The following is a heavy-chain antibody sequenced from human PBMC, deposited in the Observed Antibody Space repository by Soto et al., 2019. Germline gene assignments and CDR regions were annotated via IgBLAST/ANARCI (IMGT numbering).Heavy chain of an antibody. CDR3: ARGASPYTGTVFEH. J-gene: IGHJ4*02. CDR1: GFTFSSYG. D-gene: IGHD4-17*01. V-gene: IGHV3-33*01. CDR2: IWYDGSNK. Sequence: QVQLVESGGGVVQPGRSPRLSCAASGFTFSSYGMHWVRQGPGKGLEWVAVIWYDGSNKDYADSVKGRFTISRDNSKNTVYLQMNSLRAEDTAVYYCARGASPYTGTVFEHWGQGTLVTVSS.